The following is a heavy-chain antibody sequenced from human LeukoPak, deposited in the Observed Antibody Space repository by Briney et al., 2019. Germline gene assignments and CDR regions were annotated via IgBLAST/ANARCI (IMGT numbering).Heavy chain of an antibody. CDR2: ISGSGGST. J-gene: IGHJ6*02. CDR1: GFTFSSYA. CDR3: ARPGEYSSGWRPYHYGMDV. Sequence: GGSLRLSCAASGFTFSSYAMSWVRQAPGKGLEWVSAISGSGGSTYYADSVKGRFTISRDNSKNTLYLQMNSLRAEDTAVYYCARPGEYSSGWRPYHYGMDVWGQGTTVTVSS. V-gene: IGHV3-23*01. D-gene: IGHD6-19*01.